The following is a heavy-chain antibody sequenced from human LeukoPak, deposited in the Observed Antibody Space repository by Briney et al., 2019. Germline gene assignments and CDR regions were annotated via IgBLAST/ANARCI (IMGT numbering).Heavy chain of an antibody. CDR1: GYTFTSYD. CDR2: MNPNSGNT. CDR3: ARRGQRQKIAAAAY. D-gene: IGHD6-13*01. Sequence: ASVKVSCKASGYTFTSYDINWVRQATGQGLERMGWMNPNSGNTGYAQKFQGRVTMTRNTSISTAYMELSSLRTEDTAVYYCARRGQRQKIAAAAYWGQGTLVTVSS. V-gene: IGHV1-8*01. J-gene: IGHJ4*02.